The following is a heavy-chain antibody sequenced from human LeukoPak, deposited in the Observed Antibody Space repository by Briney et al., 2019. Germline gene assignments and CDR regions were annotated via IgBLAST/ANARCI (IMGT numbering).Heavy chain of an antibody. D-gene: IGHD3-22*01. V-gene: IGHV3-23*01. J-gene: IGHJ4*02. CDR1: GFTFSSYA. CDR2: ISGSGGST. Sequence: GGSLRLSCAASGFTFSSYAMSWVRQAPGKGLESVTGISGSGGSTYYADSAKGRFTISRDNPKNTLYLQMNSLGAEDTAVYYCAKDYYYDSSGYYSYFDYWGQGTLVTVSS. CDR3: AKDYYYDSSGYYSYFDY.